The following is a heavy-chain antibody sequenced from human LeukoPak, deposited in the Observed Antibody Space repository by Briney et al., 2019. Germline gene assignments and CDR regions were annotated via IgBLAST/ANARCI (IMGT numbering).Heavy chain of an antibody. CDR2: IWYDGSNE. V-gene: IGHV3-33*01. J-gene: IGHJ4*02. D-gene: IGHD3-10*01. Sequence: PGGSLRLSCVASGFIFSNYGMHWVRQAPGKGLEWVAVIWYDGSNEYYADSVKGRFTISRDNSKNTLYLQMNSLRAEDTAGHYWARIPNYYCSGSYYAYFDQWGQGTLVTVSS. CDR3: ARIPNYYCSGSYYAYFDQ. CDR1: GFIFSNYG.